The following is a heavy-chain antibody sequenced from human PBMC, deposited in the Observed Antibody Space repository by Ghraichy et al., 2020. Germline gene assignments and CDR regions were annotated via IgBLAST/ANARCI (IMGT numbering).Heavy chain of an antibody. CDR3: ARVFGDWTPSLAYGMDV. D-gene: IGHD2-21*02. CDR1: GYTFTDYF. Sequence: VKVSCKASGYTFTDYFIHWVRQAPGQGLEWMGWIDPKSGDTKYVQHFEGRVTMTRDTSTTTVHVELRGLRSEDTAVYYCARVFGDWTPSLAYGMDVWGQGTTVTVSS. V-gene: IGHV1-2*02. CDR2: IDPKSGDT. J-gene: IGHJ6*02.